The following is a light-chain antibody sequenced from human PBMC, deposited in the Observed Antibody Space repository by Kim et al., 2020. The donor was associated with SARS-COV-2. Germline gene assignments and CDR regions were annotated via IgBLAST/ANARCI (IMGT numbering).Light chain of an antibody. CDR2: GKN. Sequence: SSELTKDPAVSVALGQTVRITCQGDSLRRYYASWYQQKPGQAPVLVIYGKNNRPSGIPDRFSGSSSGNTASLTITGAQAEDEADYYCNSRDSSGNHLVFG. CDR1: SLRRYY. J-gene: IGLJ2*01. CDR3: NSRDSSGNHLV. V-gene: IGLV3-19*01.